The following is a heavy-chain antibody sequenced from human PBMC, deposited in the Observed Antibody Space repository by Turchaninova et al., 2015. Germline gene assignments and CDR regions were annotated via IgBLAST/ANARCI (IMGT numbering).Heavy chain of an antibody. Sequence: GAEVKEPGASVKVSCKASGYSFNGYYMHWARQAPGQGLEWMGRLNPNSGVANYAQKFQGRVTLTRDASITTAYMELSSLRSDDTAVYYCARGLADRYKYYYMDVWGKGTTVTVSS. J-gene: IGHJ6*03. D-gene: IGHD1-1*01. V-gene: IGHV1-2*06. CDR1: GYSFNGYY. CDR3: ARGLADRYKYYYMDV. CDR2: LNPNSGVA.